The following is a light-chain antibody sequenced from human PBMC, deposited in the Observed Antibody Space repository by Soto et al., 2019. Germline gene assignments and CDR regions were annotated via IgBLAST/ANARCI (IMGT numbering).Light chain of an antibody. J-gene: IGLJ2*01. CDR2: GNS. V-gene: IGLV1-40*01. Sequence: QSVLTQSPSVSGAPGQRVTISCTESNSDIGAGYDIHWYQQLPGTAPKLLIYGNSNRPSGVPDRFSGSKSGTSASLVITGLQAGDEADYYCQSYDSSLSVVFGGGTKLTVL. CDR1: NSDIGAGYD. CDR3: QSYDSSLSVV.